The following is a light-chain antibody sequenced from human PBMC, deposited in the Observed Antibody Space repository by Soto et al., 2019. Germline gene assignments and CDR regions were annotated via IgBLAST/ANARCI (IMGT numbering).Light chain of an antibody. CDR2: EVN. V-gene: IGLV2-8*01. Sequence: QSALTQPPSASGSPGQSVAISCTGTSSDVGGYNYVSWYQQHPGKAPKLMTYEVNKRPSGVPDRFSVSKSGNTASLNVSGLQAEDEADYYCSSYAGSSNVFGTGTKLTVL. CDR3: SSYAGSSNV. J-gene: IGLJ1*01. CDR1: SSDVGGYNY.